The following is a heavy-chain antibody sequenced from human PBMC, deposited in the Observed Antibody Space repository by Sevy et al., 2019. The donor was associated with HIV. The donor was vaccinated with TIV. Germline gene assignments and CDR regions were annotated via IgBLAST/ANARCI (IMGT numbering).Heavy chain of an antibody. V-gene: IGHV4-59*01. Sequence: SETLSLTCTVSGGSISSYYWSWIRQPPGKGLEWIGYIYYSGSTNYNPSLKSRVTISVDTSKNQFTLKLSSVTAADTAVYYCARDYRITMVQGSPNYYYGMDVWGQGTTVTVSS. CDR3: ARDYRITMVQGSPNYYYGMDV. D-gene: IGHD3-10*01. CDR1: GGSISSYY. CDR2: IYYSGST. J-gene: IGHJ6*02.